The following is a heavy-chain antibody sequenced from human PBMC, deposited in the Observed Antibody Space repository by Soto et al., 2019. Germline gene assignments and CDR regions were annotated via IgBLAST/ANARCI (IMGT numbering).Heavy chain of an antibody. J-gene: IGHJ6*02. V-gene: IGHV1-69*05. CDR3: ARVDIVVVPAAMQNYYYGMDV. CDR2: IIPIFGTA. D-gene: IGHD2-2*03. Sequence: SVKVSCKASGGTFSSYAISWVRQAPGQGLEWMGGIIPIFGTANYAQKFQGRVTITTDESTRTAYMELRNLRSDDTAVYYCARVDIVVVPAAMQNYYYGMDVWGQGTTVTVSS. CDR1: GGTFSSYA.